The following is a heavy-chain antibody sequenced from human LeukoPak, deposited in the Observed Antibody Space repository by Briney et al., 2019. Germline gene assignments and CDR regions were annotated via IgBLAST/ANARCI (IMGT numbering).Heavy chain of an antibody. V-gene: IGHV1-2*02. CDR1: GYTFTGYY. CDR3: ARVSSAQYSIFYYYMDV. D-gene: IGHD2-8*01. Sequence: ASVKASCKASGYTFTGYYMHWVRQAPGQGLEWMGWINPNSGGTNYAQKLQGRVTMTTDTSTSTAYMELRSLRSDDTAVYYCARVSSAQYSIFYYYMDVWGKGTTVTVSS. CDR2: INPNSGGT. J-gene: IGHJ6*03.